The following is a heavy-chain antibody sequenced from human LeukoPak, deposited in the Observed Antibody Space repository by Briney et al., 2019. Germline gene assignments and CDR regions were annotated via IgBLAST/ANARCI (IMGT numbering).Heavy chain of an antibody. CDR2: ISAYNGNT. CDR3: ARVKQLWFPVDY. J-gene: IGHJ4*02. V-gene: IGHV1-18*01. CDR1: GYTFNDYD. Sequence: ASVKVSCKASGYTFNDYDINWVRQAPGQGLEWMGWISAYNGNTNYAQKLQGRVTLTTDTSTNTAYMELRSLRSDDTAIYYCARVKQLWFPVDYWGQGALVTVSS. D-gene: IGHD5-18*01.